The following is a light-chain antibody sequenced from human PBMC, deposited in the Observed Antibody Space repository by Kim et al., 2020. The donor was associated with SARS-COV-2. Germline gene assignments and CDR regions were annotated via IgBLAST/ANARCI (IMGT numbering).Light chain of an antibody. CDR1: QNFDTW. CDR3: QQYKNYWT. Sequence: LSASVGDRLTITCRASQNFDTWLAWYQQKPGQAPNLLIYRASSLQNGVPSGFSGSGSGTEFTLTINGLQPDDFATYFCQQYKNYWTFGRGTKL. V-gene: IGKV1-5*03. J-gene: IGKJ1*01. CDR2: RAS.